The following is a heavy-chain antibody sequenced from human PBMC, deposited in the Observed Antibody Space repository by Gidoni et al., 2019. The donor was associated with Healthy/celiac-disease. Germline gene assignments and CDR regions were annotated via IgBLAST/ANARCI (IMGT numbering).Heavy chain of an antibody. CDR1: GGSFSDYY. J-gene: IGHJ5*02. CDR2: INHSGST. Sequence: QVQLQQWGARLLKPSETLSLTCAVYGGSFSDYYWSWIRQPPGKGLEWIGEINHSGSTNYNPSLKSRVTISLDTSKNQFSLKLSSMTAADTAVYYCARGSSLGNWFDPWGQGTLVTVSS. CDR3: ARGSSLGNWFDP. V-gene: IGHV4-34*01.